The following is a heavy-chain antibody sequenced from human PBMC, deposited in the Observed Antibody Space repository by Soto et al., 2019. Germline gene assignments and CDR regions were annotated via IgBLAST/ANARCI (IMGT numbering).Heavy chain of an antibody. D-gene: IGHD6-13*01. CDR3: ARDESIAAAGNGVYCGMDV. CDR1: GGTFSSYA. J-gene: IGHJ6*02. CDR2: IIPIFGTA. V-gene: IGHV1-69*06. Sequence: GASVKVSCKASGGTFSSYAISWVRQAPGQGLEWMGGIIPIFGTANYAQKFQGRVTITADKSTSTAYMELSSLRSEDTAVYYCARDESIAAAGNGVYCGMDVWGQGTTVTVSS.